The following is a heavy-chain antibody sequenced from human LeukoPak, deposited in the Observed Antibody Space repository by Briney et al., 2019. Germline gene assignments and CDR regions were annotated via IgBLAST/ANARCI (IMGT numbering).Heavy chain of an antibody. CDR2: ISSSGDT. J-gene: IGHJ6*02. Sequence: PGGSLRLSCAASGFTFSSYAMSWVRQAPGKGLDWVSAISSSGDTYYADSVKGRFTISRDNSKNTLYLQMNSLRAEDTAVYYCARGREYQLLSMDVWGQGTTVTVSS. D-gene: IGHD2-2*01. CDR3: ARGREYQLLSMDV. CDR1: GFTFSSYA. V-gene: IGHV3-23*01.